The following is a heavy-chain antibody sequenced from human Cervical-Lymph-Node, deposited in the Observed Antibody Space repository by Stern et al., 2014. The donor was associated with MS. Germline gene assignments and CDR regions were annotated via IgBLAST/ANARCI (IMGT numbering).Heavy chain of an antibody. CDR2: VSYDGSNK. Sequence: AQLVESGGGVVQPGRSLRLSCEASGVTLTNYALHWVRQAPGKGLEWVSFVSYDGSNKYYADSAKGRFTISRDNSKNTVFLQMDSLRPEDTALYFCARAGTNGWYGSSYFDYWGQGTLVTVSS. CDR3: ARAGTNGWYGSSYFDY. J-gene: IGHJ4*02. D-gene: IGHD6-19*01. V-gene: IGHV3-30-3*01. CDR1: GVTLTNYA.